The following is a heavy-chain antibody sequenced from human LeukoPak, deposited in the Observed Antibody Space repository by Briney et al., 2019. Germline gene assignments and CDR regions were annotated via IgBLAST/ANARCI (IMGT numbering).Heavy chain of an antibody. Sequence: SETLSLTCTVSGGSISSGSYYWSWIRQPAGKGLVWIVRIYTSGSSNYNPSRKSRVTISVDTSKNQFSLKLSSVTAAAPAVYYCARGVAIFGVVPYADYWGQGTLVTVSS. D-gene: IGHD3-3*01. CDR3: ARGVAIFGVVPYADY. CDR1: GGSISSGSYY. J-gene: IGHJ4*02. CDR2: IYTSGSS. V-gene: IGHV4-61*02.